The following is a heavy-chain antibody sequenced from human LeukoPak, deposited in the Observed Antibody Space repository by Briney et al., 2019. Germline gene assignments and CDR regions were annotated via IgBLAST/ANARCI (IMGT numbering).Heavy chain of an antibody. CDR1: GGSISSYY. V-gene: IGHV4-4*07. J-gene: IGHJ6*02. D-gene: IGHD3-3*01. Sequence: PSETLSLICSVSGGSISSYYWSWIRQPAGKGLEWMGRIYTSGSTNYNPSLKSRVTRSVDTSMTQSSLKLSSVTAADTAVYYCARDWVYDFWSGYYTQNYYRMDVWGQGTTVTVSS. CDR3: ARDWVYDFWSGYYTQNYYRMDV. CDR2: IYTSGST.